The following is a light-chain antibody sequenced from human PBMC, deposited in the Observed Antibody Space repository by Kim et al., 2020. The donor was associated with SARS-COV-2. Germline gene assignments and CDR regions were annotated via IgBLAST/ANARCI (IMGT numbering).Light chain of an antibody. CDR1: RGSMASNY. Sequence: GKTVTVSCTASRGSMASNYVQGYRQRPGSAPTTVIYEDNQRPSGVPDRFSGSIDSSSNSASLTISGRKTEDEADYYCQSYDSSNWVFGGGTQLTVL. CDR3: QSYDSSNWV. V-gene: IGLV6-57*02. J-gene: IGLJ3*02. CDR2: EDN.